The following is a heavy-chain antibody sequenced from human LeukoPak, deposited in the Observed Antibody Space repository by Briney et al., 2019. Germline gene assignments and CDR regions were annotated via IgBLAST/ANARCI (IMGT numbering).Heavy chain of an antibody. Sequence: PSETLSLTCAVSGDSFSSHYWTWIRQSPGTGLEWIGYISHIGRTNYNPSLKSRVTITIDTSKNQFSLKLRSVTAADTAVYYCARDLVTVTKGFDIWGQGTMVSVSS. V-gene: IGHV4-59*11. CDR2: ISHIGRT. CDR3: ARDLVTVTKGFDI. CDR1: GDSFSSHY. D-gene: IGHD4-17*01. J-gene: IGHJ3*02.